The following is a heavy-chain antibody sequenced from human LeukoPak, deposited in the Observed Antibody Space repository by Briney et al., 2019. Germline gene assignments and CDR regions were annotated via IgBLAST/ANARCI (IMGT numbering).Heavy chain of an antibody. J-gene: IGHJ4*02. D-gene: IGHD2-8*02. CDR2: FDPEDTET. Sequence: GASVKVSCKVSGYTLTELSMHWVRQAPGKGLEWMGGFDPEDTETIYARKFQGRVTMTEDTSTDTAYMELSSLRSEDTALYYCATDLVGSRGFDYWGQGTLVTVSS. CDR3: ATDLVGSRGFDY. CDR1: GYTLTELS. V-gene: IGHV1-24*01.